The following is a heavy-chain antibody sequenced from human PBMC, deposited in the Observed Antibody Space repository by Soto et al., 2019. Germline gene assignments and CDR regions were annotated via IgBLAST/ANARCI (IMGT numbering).Heavy chain of an antibody. Sequence: EVQLVESGGGLVQPGRSLRLSCAASGFTFDDYAMHWVRQAPGKGLEWVSGISWNSGSIGYADSVKGRFTISRDNAKNSLYLQMNSLRAEDTAVYYCARELGATTPYFDYWGQGILVTVSS. CDR2: ISWNSGSI. J-gene: IGHJ4*02. CDR1: GFTFDDYA. V-gene: IGHV3-9*01. CDR3: ARELGATTPYFDY. D-gene: IGHD1-26*01.